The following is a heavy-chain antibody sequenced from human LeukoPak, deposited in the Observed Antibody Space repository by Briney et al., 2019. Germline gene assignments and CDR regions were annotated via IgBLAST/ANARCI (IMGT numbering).Heavy chain of an antibody. V-gene: IGHV3-30*18. Sequence: GRSLRLSCAASGFTFSSYGMHWVRQAPGKGLEWVAVISYDGSNKYYADSVKGRFTISRDNSKNTLYLQMNSLRAEDTAVYYCAKGRDGYNLDFDYWGQGTLVTVSS. J-gene: IGHJ4*02. CDR2: ISYDGSNK. CDR3: AKGRDGYNLDFDY. D-gene: IGHD5-12*01. CDR1: GFTFSSYG.